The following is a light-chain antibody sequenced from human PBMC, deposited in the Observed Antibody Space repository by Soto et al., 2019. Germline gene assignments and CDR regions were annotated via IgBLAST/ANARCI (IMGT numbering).Light chain of an antibody. Sequence: EIGMTQSPDTLSVSPGERATLSCRASQSVSRNLAWYQQKPGQAPRLLISGAFTKATGIPDRISGSGSGTEFTLTISSLQSEDFAIYYCQQYETWATCGQGTKVEGK. V-gene: IGKV3-15*01. J-gene: IGKJ1*01. CDR3: QQYETWAT. CDR2: GAF. CDR1: QSVSRN.